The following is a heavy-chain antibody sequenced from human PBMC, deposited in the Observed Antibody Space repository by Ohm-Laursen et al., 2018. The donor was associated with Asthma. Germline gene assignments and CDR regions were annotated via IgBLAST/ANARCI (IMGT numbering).Heavy chain of an antibody. J-gene: IGHJ4*02. D-gene: IGHD2-15*01. Sequence: GASVKVSCKASGYTFTDYGISWVRQAPGQGLEWMGWISAKNGNTDFTQKLQGRVTLTTDTSTSTAYTEVRSLTSDDTAVYYCARVSCNDDICYSLFYNWGQGTLVTVSS. V-gene: IGHV1-18*04. CDR2: ISAKNGNT. CDR3: ARVSCNDDICYSLFYN. CDR1: GYTFTDYG.